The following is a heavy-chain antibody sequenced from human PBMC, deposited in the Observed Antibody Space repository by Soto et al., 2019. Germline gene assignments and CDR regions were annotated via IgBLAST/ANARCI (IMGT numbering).Heavy chain of an antibody. CDR1: VFILSDCA. CDR2: ISSSSSVI. Sequence: GGSLRLSCAPSVFILSDCAMNWVRQAPGKGLEWVSYISSSSSVIDYADSVKGRFTVSRDNARNSLYLQTNSLRAEDTAVYYCARDLSWGSNWYYYMDVWGKGTTVTVSS. CDR3: ARDLSWGSNWYYYMDV. D-gene: IGHD7-27*01. J-gene: IGHJ6*03. V-gene: IGHV3-48*01.